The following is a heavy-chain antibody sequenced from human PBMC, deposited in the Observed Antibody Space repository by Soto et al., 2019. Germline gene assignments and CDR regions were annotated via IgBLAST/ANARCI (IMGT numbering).Heavy chain of an antibody. V-gene: IGHV1-69*02. CDR1: GGTFSSYT. Sequence: GASVKVSCKASGGTFSSYTISWVRQAPGQGLEWMGRIIPILGIANYAQKFQGRVTITADKSTSTAYMELSSLRSEDTAVYYCASVHVDTAMASYYYYYMDVWGKGTTVTVSS. D-gene: IGHD5-18*01. CDR2: IIPILGIA. J-gene: IGHJ6*03. CDR3: ASVHVDTAMASYYYYYMDV.